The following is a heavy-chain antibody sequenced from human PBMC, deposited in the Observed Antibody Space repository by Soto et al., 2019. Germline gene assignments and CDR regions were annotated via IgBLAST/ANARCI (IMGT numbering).Heavy chain of an antibody. CDR2: IDPSDSYT. D-gene: IGHD6-19*01. CDR3: ARRVAVAHGAFDI. J-gene: IGHJ3*02. V-gene: IGHV5-10-1*01. Sequence: GESLKISCKGSGYSFTSYWISWVRQMPGKGLEWKGRIDPSDSYTNYSPSFQGHVTISADKSISTAYLQWSSLKASDTAMYYCARRVAVAHGAFDIWGQGTMVTVSS. CDR1: GYSFTSYW.